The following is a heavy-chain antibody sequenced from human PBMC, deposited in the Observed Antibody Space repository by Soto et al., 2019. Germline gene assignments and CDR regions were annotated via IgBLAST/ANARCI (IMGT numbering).Heavy chain of an antibody. Sequence: GGSLRLSCSASGFIFSSYAMHWVRQAPGKGLEYVSAISSNGGSTHYADPVKGRFTISRDNSKNTLYVQMSSLRTEDTALYYCVKLRGDFWSGYYTPFDYWGQGTLVTVSS. CDR2: ISSNGGST. CDR3: VKLRGDFWSGYYTPFDY. CDR1: GFIFSSYA. J-gene: IGHJ4*02. V-gene: IGHV3-64*05. D-gene: IGHD3-3*01.